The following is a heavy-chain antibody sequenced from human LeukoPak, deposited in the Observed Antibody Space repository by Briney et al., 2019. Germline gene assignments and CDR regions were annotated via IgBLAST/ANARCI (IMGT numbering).Heavy chain of an antibody. CDR3: ARDGALTMI. Sequence: GGTLRLSCTASGFTFSRFALSWVRQAPGKGLEWVSSISSSSSYIYYADSVKGRFTISRDNAKNSLYLQMNSLRAEDTAVYYCARDGALTMIGGQGTLVTVSS. CDR1: GFTFSRFA. CDR2: ISSSSSYI. V-gene: IGHV3-21*01. D-gene: IGHD3-22*01. J-gene: IGHJ4*02.